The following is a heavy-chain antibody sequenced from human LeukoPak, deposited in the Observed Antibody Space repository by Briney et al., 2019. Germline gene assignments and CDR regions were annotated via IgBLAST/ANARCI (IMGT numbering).Heavy chain of an antibody. CDR1: GGSISSYY. CDR2: IYYSRST. Sequence: SETLSLTCTVSGGSISSYYWSWIRQPPGKGLEWIGYIYYSRSTYYNPSLKSRVTISVDTSKNQLSLKLSSVTAADTAVYYCAREGQWLVSPSFDYWGQGTLVTVSS. V-gene: IGHV4-59*12. J-gene: IGHJ4*02. CDR3: AREGQWLVSPSFDY. D-gene: IGHD6-19*01.